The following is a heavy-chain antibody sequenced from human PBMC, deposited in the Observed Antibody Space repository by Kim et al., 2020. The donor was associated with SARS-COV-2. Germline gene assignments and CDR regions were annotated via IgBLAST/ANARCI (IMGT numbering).Heavy chain of an antibody. J-gene: IGHJ4*02. V-gene: IGHV3-49*02. CDR3: TRNDFWSGYYGEY. D-gene: IGHD3-3*01. Sequence: EYAASVKGRFTIARDDSKSIAYLQMNSLKTEDTAVYYCTRNDFWSGYYGEYWGQGTVVTVSS.